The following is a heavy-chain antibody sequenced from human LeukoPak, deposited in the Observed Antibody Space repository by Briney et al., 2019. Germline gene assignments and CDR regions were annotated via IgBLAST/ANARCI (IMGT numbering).Heavy chain of an antibody. CDR1: GYTFTSYY. CDR3: ATVDHYYDSSGYVQYFQH. Sequence: ASVKVSCKASGYTFTSYYMHWVRQAPGQGLEWMGIINPSGGSTSYAQKFQGRVTMTEDTSTDTAYMELSSLRSEDTAVYYCATVDHYYDSSGYVQYFQHWGQGTLVTVSS. D-gene: IGHD3-22*01. J-gene: IGHJ1*01. CDR2: INPSGGST. V-gene: IGHV1-46*01.